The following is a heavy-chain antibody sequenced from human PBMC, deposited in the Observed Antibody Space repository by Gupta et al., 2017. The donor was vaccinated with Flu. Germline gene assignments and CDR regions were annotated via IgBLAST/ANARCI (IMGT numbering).Heavy chain of an antibody. D-gene: IGHD3-3*01. CDR2: ISGAGRST. J-gene: IGHJ6*03. Sequence: PGRGLEWASSISGAGRSTYYADSVKGRFTISRDNSRNTLDLQMSSLRAEDTAMYYCAKNLLVVGDYYYYMDVWGKGTTVTVSS. V-gene: IGHV3-23*01. CDR3: AKNLLVVGDYYYYMDV.